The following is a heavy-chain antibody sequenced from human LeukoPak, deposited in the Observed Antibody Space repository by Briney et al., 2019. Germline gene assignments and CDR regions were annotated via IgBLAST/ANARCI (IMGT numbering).Heavy chain of an antibody. Sequence: GGSLRLSCAASGFTVSSNYMSWVRQAPGKGLEWVANIKQDGSEKYYVDSVKGRFSISRDNAKNSLYLQMNSLRAEDTAVYYCARKTYYYDSRGQGHDAFDIWGQGTMITVSS. D-gene: IGHD3-22*01. V-gene: IGHV3-7*01. J-gene: IGHJ3*02. CDR1: GFTVSSNY. CDR3: ARKTYYYDSRGQGHDAFDI. CDR2: IKQDGSEK.